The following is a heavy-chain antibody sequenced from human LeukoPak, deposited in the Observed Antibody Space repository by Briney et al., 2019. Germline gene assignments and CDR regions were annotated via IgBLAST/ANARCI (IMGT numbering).Heavy chain of an antibody. CDR2: IIPIFGTA. D-gene: IGHD3-22*01. CDR3: ARGSGYYYDSSGDIRFDP. J-gene: IGHJ5*02. CDR1: GGTFSSYA. Sequence: ASVKVPCKASGGTFSSYAISWVRQAPGQGLEWMGGIIPIFGTANYAQKFQGRVTITADESTSTAYMELSSLRSEDTAVYYCARGSGYYYDSSGDIRFDPWGQGTLVTVSS. V-gene: IGHV1-69*13.